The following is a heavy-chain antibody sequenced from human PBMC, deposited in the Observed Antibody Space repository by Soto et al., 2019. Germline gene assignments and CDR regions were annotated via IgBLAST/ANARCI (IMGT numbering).Heavy chain of an antibody. J-gene: IGHJ4*02. CDR3: ARDHTYCIDGVCYNFDY. Sequence: GGSLRLSCAASGFTFSSYGMHWVRQGPGKGLEWVALIWYDGSNKFYADSVKGRFTISRDNSKNTLFLQMNSLRAEDTAVYYCARDHTYCIDGVCYNFDYWGQGTLVTVSS. D-gene: IGHD2-8*01. V-gene: IGHV3-33*01. CDR1: GFTFSSYG. CDR2: IWYDGSNK.